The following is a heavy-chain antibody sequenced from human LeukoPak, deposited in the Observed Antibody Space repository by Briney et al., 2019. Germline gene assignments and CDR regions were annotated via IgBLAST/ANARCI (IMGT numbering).Heavy chain of an antibody. D-gene: IGHD2-15*01. CDR2: ISSSSSYI. Sequence: KPGGSLRLSCAASGFTFSSYSMNWVRQAPGKGLEWVSSISSSSSYIYYADSVKGRFTISRDYSKNTLYVQMNSLRAEDTAVYYCAKARGFCSGGSCYNPFDPWGQGTLVTVSS. CDR3: AKARGFCSGGSCYNPFDP. J-gene: IGHJ5*02. CDR1: GFTFSSYS. V-gene: IGHV3-21*04.